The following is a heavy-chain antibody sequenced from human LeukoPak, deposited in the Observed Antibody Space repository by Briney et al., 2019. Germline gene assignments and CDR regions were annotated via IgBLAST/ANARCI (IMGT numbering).Heavy chain of an antibody. CDR1: GGSISSYY. V-gene: IGHV4-59*01. D-gene: IGHD6-19*01. CDR2: IYYSGST. CDR3: GRSLSSAWYYFAY. Sequence: PETLSLTCTVSGGSISSYYWSWIRQPPGKGLEWIGYIYYSGSTNYNPSLNSRVTISVDTSKNQFSLRLSSVTAADTAVYYCGRSLSSAWYYFAYWGQGTLVTVSS. J-gene: IGHJ4*02.